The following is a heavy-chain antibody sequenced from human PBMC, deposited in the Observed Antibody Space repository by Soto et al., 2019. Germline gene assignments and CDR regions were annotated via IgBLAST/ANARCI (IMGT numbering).Heavy chain of an antibody. CDR2: TYYRSKWYN. D-gene: IGHD2-2*01. Sequence: PSQTLSLTCAISGDSVSSNSAAWNWIRQSPSRGLEWLGRTYYRSKWYNDYAVSVKSRITINPDTSKNQFSLQLNSVTPEDTAVYYCARVRCSSTSCYAEESDAFDIWGQGTMVTVS. CDR1: GDSVSSNSAA. CDR3: ARVRCSSTSCYAEESDAFDI. J-gene: IGHJ3*02. V-gene: IGHV6-1*01.